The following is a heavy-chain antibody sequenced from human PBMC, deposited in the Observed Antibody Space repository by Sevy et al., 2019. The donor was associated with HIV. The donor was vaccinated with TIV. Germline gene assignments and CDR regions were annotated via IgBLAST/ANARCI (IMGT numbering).Heavy chain of an antibody. Sequence: GGSLRLSCAASGFTFSSYAMHWVRQAPGKGLEWVAVISYDGSNKYYADSVKGRFTISRDKSKNTLYLQMNSLRAEDTAVYYCARDGARGLNYYDSSGYYVDWGQGTLVTVSS. V-gene: IGHV3-30-3*01. CDR1: GFTFSSYA. CDR3: ARDGARGLNYYDSSGYYVD. CDR2: ISYDGSNK. J-gene: IGHJ4*02. D-gene: IGHD3-22*01.